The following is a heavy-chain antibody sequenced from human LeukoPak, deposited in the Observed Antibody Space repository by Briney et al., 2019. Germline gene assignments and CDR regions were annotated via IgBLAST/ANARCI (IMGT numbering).Heavy chain of an antibody. J-gene: IGHJ4*02. V-gene: IGHV3-7*03. CDR3: ARDQYDTWSRRGNFDS. D-gene: IGHD3-3*01. CDR1: GFSFSNHW. Sequence: PGGSLRLSCTASGFSFSNHWMSWVRQAPGKGLEWVATIKQDASVEHYADSVKGRFTTSRDNAKSSLYLQMNTLRGEDTAVYYCARDQYDTWSRRGNFDSWGQGTLVIVSS. CDR2: IKQDASVE.